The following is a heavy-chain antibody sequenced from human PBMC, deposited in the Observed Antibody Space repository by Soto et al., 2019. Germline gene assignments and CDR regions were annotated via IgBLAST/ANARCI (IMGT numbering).Heavy chain of an antibody. J-gene: IGHJ3*02. Sequence: QLQQWGAGLLKPSETLSLTCVVSGGSFSTYYYNWLRQSPGKGLEWIGEINHSGSNNYSPSLKSRGTMSLDTSKNQFSLRLTSVTAADTAGYYCARCVSNDWQVAFDIWGQGTMVTVSS. CDR3: ARCVSNDWQVAFDI. D-gene: IGHD3-9*01. V-gene: IGHV4-34*01. CDR1: GGSFSTYY. CDR2: INHSGSN.